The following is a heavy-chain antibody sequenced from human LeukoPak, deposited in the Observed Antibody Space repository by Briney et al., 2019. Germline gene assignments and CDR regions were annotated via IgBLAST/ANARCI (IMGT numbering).Heavy chain of an antibody. Sequence: SETQSLTCTVSGDSISNYYWNWIRQAPGKGLEWIGYIFYSGGTNYNSSLKSRATISVDRSKNQFSLRLSSVTAADTAVYYCARAKEGTSLVLSFKYHYYFLDVWGIGTTVTVSS. V-gene: IGHV4-59*12. J-gene: IGHJ6*04. D-gene: IGHD2-2*01. CDR3: ARAKEGTSLVLSFKYHYYFLDV. CDR1: GDSISNYY. CDR2: IFYSGGT.